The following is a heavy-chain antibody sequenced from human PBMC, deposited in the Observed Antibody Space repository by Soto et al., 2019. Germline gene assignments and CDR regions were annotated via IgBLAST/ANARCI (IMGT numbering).Heavy chain of an antibody. CDR3: ARGLISGSHYSGGWYYFDS. D-gene: IGHD1-26*01. CDR2: INHSGSA. J-gene: IGHJ4*02. CDR1: GGSFSDYI. Sequence: QVQLQQSGAGLLKPSETLSLTCDVYGGSFSDYIWTWIRQTPGKGLKWIGQINHSGSANYNPSLKSRVTISVHTSRSQFSLELSSVTAADTAVYYCARGLISGSHYSGGWYYFDSWGQGTQVTVSS. V-gene: IGHV4-34*01.